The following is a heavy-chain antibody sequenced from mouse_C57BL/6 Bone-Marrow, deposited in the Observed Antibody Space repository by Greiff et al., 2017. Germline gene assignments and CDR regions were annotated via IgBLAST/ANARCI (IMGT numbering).Heavy chain of an antibody. J-gene: IGHJ4*01. CDR2: IYPGDGDP. D-gene: IGHD1-1*01. CDR1: GYAFSSYW. V-gene: IGHV1-80*01. Sequence: QVQLQQSGAELVKPGASVKISCKASGYAFSSYWMNWVKQRPGKGLEWIGQIYPGDGDPNYNGKFKGKATLTADKSSSTAYMQLSSLTSEDSAVYCCARVGGTTVPYAMDYWGQGTSVTVSS. CDR3: ARVGGTTVPYAMDY.